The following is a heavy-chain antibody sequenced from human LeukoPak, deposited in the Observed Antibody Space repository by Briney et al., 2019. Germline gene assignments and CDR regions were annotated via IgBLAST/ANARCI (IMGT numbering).Heavy chain of an antibody. CDR3: ARVGYSNSYDY. CDR1: GYTFTNFD. V-gene: IGHV1-8*02. CDR2: MNPNTGNA. D-gene: IGHD4-11*01. J-gene: IGHJ4*02. Sequence: ASVKVSCKASGYTFTNFDINWVRQATGQGLEWMGWMNPNTGNAGYAQTFQDRVTITWDASISTAYMDLSSLRSEDTAVYCCARVGYSNSYDYWGQGTLVTVSS.